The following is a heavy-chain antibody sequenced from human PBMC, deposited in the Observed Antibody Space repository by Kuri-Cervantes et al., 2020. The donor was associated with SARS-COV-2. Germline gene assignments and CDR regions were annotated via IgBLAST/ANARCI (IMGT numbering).Heavy chain of an antibody. V-gene: IGHV1-2*02. Sequence: ASVKVSCKASGYIFTEYYMHWVRQAPGQGLEWMGWINPNSGGTNYTQRFQGRVTMTRDTSISTAYMELSRLRSDDTAVYYCARGGLAVAGRVWFDPWGQGNLVTFDS. CDR2: INPNSGGT. CDR1: GYIFTEYY. CDR3: ARGGLAVAGRVWFDP. J-gene: IGHJ5*02. D-gene: IGHD6-19*01.